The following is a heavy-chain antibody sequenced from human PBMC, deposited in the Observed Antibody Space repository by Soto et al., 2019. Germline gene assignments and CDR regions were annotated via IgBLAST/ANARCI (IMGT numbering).Heavy chain of an antibody. CDR1: GGTFSSYA. Sequence: ASVKVSCKTSGGTFSSYAISWARQAPGQGPEWMGWINIYNGNTNYSQKIQGRVTMTTDTATSTAYMELSSLRSEDTAVYYCAKSAPVPAAIAYWCQGTLVTVSS. D-gene: IGHD2-2*02. J-gene: IGHJ4*02. V-gene: IGHV1-18*01. CDR2: INIYNGNT. CDR3: AKSAPVPAAIAY.